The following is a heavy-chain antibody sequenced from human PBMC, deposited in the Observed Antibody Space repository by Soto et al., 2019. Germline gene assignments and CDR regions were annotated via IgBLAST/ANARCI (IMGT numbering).Heavy chain of an antibody. CDR3: ARVLFGRGNWFDP. V-gene: IGHV4-59*08. Sequence: SETLSLTCTVSGGSISSYYWSWIRQPPGKGLEWIGYTYYSGSTYYNPSLKSRVTISVDTSKNQFSLKLSSVTAADTAVYYCARVLFGRGNWFDPWGQGTLVTVS. J-gene: IGHJ5*02. CDR2: TYYSGST. CDR1: GGSISSYY. D-gene: IGHD3-3*01.